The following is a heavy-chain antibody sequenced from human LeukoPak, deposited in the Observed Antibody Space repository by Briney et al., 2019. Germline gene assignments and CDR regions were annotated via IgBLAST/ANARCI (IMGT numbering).Heavy chain of an antibody. CDR3: ARDHNGYSYGLLHY. CDR1: GFTFSSYG. CDR2: IRYDGSNK. J-gene: IGHJ4*02. D-gene: IGHD5-18*01. Sequence: GGSLRLSCAASGFTFSSYGMHWVRQAPGEGLEWVAFIRYDGSNKYYADSVKGRFTISRDNSKNTLYLQMNSLRAEDTAVYYCARDHNGYSYGLLHYWGQGTLVTVSS. V-gene: IGHV3-30*02.